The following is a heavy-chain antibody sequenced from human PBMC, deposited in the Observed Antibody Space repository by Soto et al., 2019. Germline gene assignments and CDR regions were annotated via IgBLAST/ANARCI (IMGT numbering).Heavy chain of an antibody. V-gene: IGHV1-69*05. D-gene: IGHD2-2*01. J-gene: IGHJ6*02. CDR1: GDTCSTYT. Sequence: QVQLVQSGAEVKKPGSSVTVSCKASGDTCSTYTITCLRQSPGKGLEWVGGIIPRSATSNYAQKFQGRVTITTDESTNTAYMELSSLRSEDTAVDYCASEGLVLVPTTVNSNDYYYALDVWGQVTTVTVSS. CDR2: IIPRSATS. CDR3: ASEGLVLVPTTVNSNDYYYALDV.